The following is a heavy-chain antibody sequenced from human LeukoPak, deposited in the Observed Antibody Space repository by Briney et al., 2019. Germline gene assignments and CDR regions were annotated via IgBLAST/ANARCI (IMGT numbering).Heavy chain of an antibody. Sequence: GGSLGLSCAASGFTFDDYAMHWVRQAPGKGLEWVSGISWNSGSIGYADSVKGRFTISRDNAKNSLYLQMNSLRAEDTALYYCAKDYDILTGYYTAYAFDIWGQGTMVAVSS. D-gene: IGHD3-9*01. CDR3: AKDYDILTGYYTAYAFDI. J-gene: IGHJ3*02. CDR1: GFTFDDYA. CDR2: ISWNSGSI. V-gene: IGHV3-9*01.